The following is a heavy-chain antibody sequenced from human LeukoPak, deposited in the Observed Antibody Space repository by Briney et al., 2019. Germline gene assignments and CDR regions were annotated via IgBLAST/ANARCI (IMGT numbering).Heavy chain of an antibody. CDR1: GFTFSSYA. D-gene: IGHD3-22*01. V-gene: IGHV3-30*04. Sequence: GGSLRLSCAASGFTFSSYAMHWVRQAPGKGLEWVTIISFDGSNKYYADSVKGRFTISRDNSKNTLYLQMNSLRAEDTAVYYCAKDPLGDSSGYNPALYYYYMDVWGKGTTVTISS. CDR2: ISFDGSNK. CDR3: AKDPLGDSSGYNPALYYYYMDV. J-gene: IGHJ6*03.